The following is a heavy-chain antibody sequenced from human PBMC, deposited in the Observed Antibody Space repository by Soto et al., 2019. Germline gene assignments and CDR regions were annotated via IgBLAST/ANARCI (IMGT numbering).Heavy chain of an antibody. Sequence: QVQLVQSGAEVRKPGSSVTVSCEASGGTFTAYVITWVRQPPGQGLEWMGGIIPIFGAVNYAHKFQGRVTITADESTTTVYMELGSLRSEDTAVYYCATLHADYYGEYYPFQYWGQGTLVTVSS. J-gene: IGHJ4*02. CDR2: IIPIFGAV. CDR1: GGTFTAYV. CDR3: ATLHADYYGEYYPFQY. V-gene: IGHV1-69*12. D-gene: IGHD4-17*01.